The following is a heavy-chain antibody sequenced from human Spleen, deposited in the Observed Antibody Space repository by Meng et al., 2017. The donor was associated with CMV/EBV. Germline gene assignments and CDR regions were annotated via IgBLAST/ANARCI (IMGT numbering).Heavy chain of an antibody. CDR1: GYFFASSG. Sequence: ASVKVSCKASGYFFASSGINWVRQAPGQGLEWMGWINPYNGDTNYAQKFQDRVTMTTDTSTTTAYLDLRSLRSDDTAVYYCARVIGYTTSEEDYWGQGTLVTVSS. J-gene: IGHJ4*02. V-gene: IGHV1-18*01. CDR2: INPYNGDT. D-gene: IGHD6-6*01. CDR3: ARVIGYTTSEEDY.